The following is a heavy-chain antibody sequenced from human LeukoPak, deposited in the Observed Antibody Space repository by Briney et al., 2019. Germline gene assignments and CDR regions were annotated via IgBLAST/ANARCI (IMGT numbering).Heavy chain of an antibody. V-gene: IGHV5-51*01. Sequence: GESLKISCKGSGYSFTSYWIGWVRQMPGEGLEWMGIIYPGDSDTRYSPSFQGQVTISADKSISTAYLQWSSLKASDTAMYYCARRGAVAGTEYWYSDLWGRGTLVTVSS. CDR1: GYSFTSYW. CDR2: IYPGDSDT. CDR3: ARRGAVAGTEYWYSDL. J-gene: IGHJ2*01. D-gene: IGHD6-19*01.